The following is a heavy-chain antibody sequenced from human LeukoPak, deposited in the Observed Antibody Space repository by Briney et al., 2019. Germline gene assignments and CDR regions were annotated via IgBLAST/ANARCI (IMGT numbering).Heavy chain of an antibody. CDR2: LSLDGVKT. CDR1: GFTFSDYA. CDR3: AKDDGDYARGYYFDH. D-gene: IGHD4-17*01. J-gene: IGHJ4*02. V-gene: IGHV3-23*01. Sequence: GGSLRLSCAVSGFTFSDYAMSWVRQAPGKGLEWVSALSLDGVKTYYADSVKGRFIISRDKSKNTLYLQMNSLRAEDTAVYYCAKDDGDYARGYYFDHWGQGTLVTVSS.